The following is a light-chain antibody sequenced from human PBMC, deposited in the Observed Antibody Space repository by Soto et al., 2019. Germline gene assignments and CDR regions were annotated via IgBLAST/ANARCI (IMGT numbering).Light chain of an antibody. CDR1: EDINTW. CDR2: STS. Sequence: DIPMTQSPSSVSASVGDRVTITCRTSEDINTWLAWYQQKPGKAPKLLMHSTSTLHTGVPSRFSGSGSGTDCTLTISSLQPEDFATYYCQQANSFPFTFGPGTKVD. V-gene: IGKV1-12*01. CDR3: QQANSFPFT. J-gene: IGKJ3*01.